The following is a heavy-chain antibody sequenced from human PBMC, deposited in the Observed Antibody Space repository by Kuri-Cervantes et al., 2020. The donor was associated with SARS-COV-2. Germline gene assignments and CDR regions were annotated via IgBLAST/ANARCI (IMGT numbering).Heavy chain of an antibody. J-gene: IGHJ4*02. Sequence: GESLKISCAASGFTFTSYGMHWVRQAPGKGLEWMAVISYDRTIKYYVDSVKGRFTISRDNSQNTLYLQMNSLKTEDTAVYYCARDVGDYRGTFDSWGQGTLVTVSS. V-gene: IGHV3-30*03. CDR3: ARDVGDYRGTFDS. D-gene: IGHD4-23*01. CDR2: ISYDRTIK. CDR1: GFTFTSYG.